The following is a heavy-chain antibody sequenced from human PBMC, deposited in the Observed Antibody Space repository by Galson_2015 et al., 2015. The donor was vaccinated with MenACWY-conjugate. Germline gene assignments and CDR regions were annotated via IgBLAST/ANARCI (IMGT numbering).Heavy chain of an antibody. Sequence: SVKVSCKASGYTFTIYYVHWVRQAPGQGLEWMGIINPSDGTAGYAQKFQGRVTMTRDTSTSTVYMELSRLRSDDTAVYYCAREWAEKDRVSYGWFASWGQGTLATVSS. CDR3: AREWAEKDRVSYGWFAS. V-gene: IGHV1-46*01. J-gene: IGHJ5*01. CDR2: INPSDGTA. CDR1: GYTFTIYY. D-gene: IGHD1-26*01.